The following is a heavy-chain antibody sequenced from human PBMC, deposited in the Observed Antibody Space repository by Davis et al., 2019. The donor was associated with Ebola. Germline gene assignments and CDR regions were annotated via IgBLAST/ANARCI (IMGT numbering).Heavy chain of an antibody. CDR2: ISWNSGSI. Sequence: PGGSLRLSCAASGFTFDDYAMHWVRQAPGKGLEWVSGISWNSGSIGYADSVKGRFTISRDNAKNSLYLQMNSLRAEDTAVYYCARLSGGEHAFDIWGQGTVVTVSS. D-gene: IGHD2-15*01. J-gene: IGHJ3*02. V-gene: IGHV3-9*01. CDR1: GFTFDDYA. CDR3: ARLSGGEHAFDI.